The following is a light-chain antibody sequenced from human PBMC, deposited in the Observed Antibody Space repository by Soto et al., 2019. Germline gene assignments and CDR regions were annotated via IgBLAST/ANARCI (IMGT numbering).Light chain of an antibody. CDR2: EGS. V-gene: IGLV2-23*01. J-gene: IGLJ2*01. Sequence: QSALTQPASVSGSPGQSITISCTGTSSDVGSYNLVSWYQQHPGKAPKLMIYEGSKRPSGVSNRFSGPKSGNTASLTISGLQAEDEADYYCCSYAGSRKVFGGGTKLTVL. CDR1: SSDVGSYNL. CDR3: CSYAGSRKV.